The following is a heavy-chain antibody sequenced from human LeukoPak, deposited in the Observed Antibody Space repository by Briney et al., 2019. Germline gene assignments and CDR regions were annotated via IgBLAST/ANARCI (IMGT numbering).Heavy chain of an antibody. CDR3: ARDLPDCGSSTCPSERATYGTDV. V-gene: IGHV3-53*01. J-gene: IGHJ6*02. Sequence: GGSLRLSCTASGFTVSSNYMTWVRQAPGRGLEWVSVLFRGGGTYYADSVKGRFTISRDDSRSTLYLQMNSLRAEDTAVYYCARDLPDCGSSTCPSERATYGTDVWGQGTTVTVSS. D-gene: IGHD2-2*01. CDR1: GFTVSSNY. CDR2: LFRGGGT.